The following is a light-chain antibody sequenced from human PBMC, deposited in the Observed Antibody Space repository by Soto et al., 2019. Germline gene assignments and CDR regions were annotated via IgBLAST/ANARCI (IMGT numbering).Light chain of an antibody. J-gene: IGLJ2*01. CDR3: SSYTGSTTVV. V-gene: IGLV2-14*01. CDR2: EVS. Sequence: QSVLAHPASVSGSPGQSITISCTGTNSDVGAFEYVSWYQQHPGKAPKILIYEVSNRPSGVSNRFSGSKSGNTASLTISGLQAEDEADYYCSSYTGSTTVVFGGGTKVTVL. CDR1: NSDVGAFEY.